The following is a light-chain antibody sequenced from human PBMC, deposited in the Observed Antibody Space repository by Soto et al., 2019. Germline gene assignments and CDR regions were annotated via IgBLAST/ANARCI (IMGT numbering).Light chain of an antibody. J-gene: IGKJ4*01. CDR3: QQSYGTPLT. V-gene: IGKV1-39*01. Sequence: DVEMTQSPSSLSASVGDRVTITCRASQSISNYLNWYQHKPGKVPKLLIYAASSLQSGVPTRFSGSGSGTDFTLTINSLQPEDFATYYGQQSYGTPLTFGGGTKIEIK. CDR1: QSISNY. CDR2: AAS.